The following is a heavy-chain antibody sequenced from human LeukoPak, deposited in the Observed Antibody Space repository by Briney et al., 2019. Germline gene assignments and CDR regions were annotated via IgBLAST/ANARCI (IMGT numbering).Heavy chain of an antibody. CDR3: AKAMTSVVTPGAS. Sequence: KPGGSLRLSCAASGFTFSDYYMSWIRQAPGKGLEWVSYISSSSSYTNYADSVKGRFTISRDNAKNSLYLQMNSLRAEDTAVYFCAKAMTSVVTPGASWGQGTLVTVSS. D-gene: IGHD4-23*01. CDR1: GFTFSDYY. V-gene: IGHV3-11*05. CDR2: ISSSSSYT. J-gene: IGHJ5*02.